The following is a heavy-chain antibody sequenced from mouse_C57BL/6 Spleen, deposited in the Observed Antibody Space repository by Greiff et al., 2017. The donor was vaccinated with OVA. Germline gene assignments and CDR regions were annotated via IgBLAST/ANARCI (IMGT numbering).Heavy chain of an antibody. J-gene: IGHJ2*01. CDR3: ARHEEEGYSNYCFDY. V-gene: IGHV1-62-2*01. Sequence: QVQLQQSGAELVKPGASVKLSCKASGYTFTEYPIHWVKQRSGQGLEWIGWFYPGSGSIKYNEKFKDRATLTADKSSSTVYMELSRLTSEDSAVYCCARHEEEGYSNYCFDYWGQGTTLTVSS. D-gene: IGHD2-5*01. CDR1: GYTFTEYP. CDR2: FYPGSGSI.